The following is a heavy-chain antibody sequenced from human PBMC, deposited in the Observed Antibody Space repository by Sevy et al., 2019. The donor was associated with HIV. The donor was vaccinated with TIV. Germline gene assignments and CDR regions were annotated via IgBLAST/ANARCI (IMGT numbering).Heavy chain of an antibody. J-gene: IGHJ4*02. CDR1: GYTLTELS. Sequence: ASVKVSCKVSGYTLTELSMLWVRQAPGKGLEWMGTFDPEDDEKIYAQKFQGRVTMTEDTSTDTAYMELSGLRSEDTAVYYCATTKDYYDTSGYPFDSWGQGTLVTVSS. D-gene: IGHD3-22*01. V-gene: IGHV1-24*01. CDR2: FDPEDDEK. CDR3: ATTKDYYDTSGYPFDS.